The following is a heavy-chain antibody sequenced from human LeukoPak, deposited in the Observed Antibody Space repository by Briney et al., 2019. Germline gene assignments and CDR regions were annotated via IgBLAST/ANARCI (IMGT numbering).Heavy chain of an antibody. CDR2: TNNRGESHIT. CDR3: ARDTDTAMDV. Sequence: GGSLRLSCVASRSFSDHYMDWVRQAPGKGLEWIGRTNNRGESHITQYAASVNGRFTASRDDSKNSLYLQMNNLKTEDTAVYYCARDTDTAMDVWGQGTTVTVSS. V-gene: IGHV3-72*01. CDR1: RSFSDHY. J-gene: IGHJ6*02.